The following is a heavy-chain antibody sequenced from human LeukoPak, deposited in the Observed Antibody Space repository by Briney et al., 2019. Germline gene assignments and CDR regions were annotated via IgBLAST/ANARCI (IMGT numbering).Heavy chain of an antibody. CDR3: ARNPYGYDAFDI. J-gene: IGHJ3*02. CDR1: GYTFTGYY. V-gene: IGHV1-2*06. D-gene: IGHD4-17*01. CDR2: INPNSGGT. Sequence: ASVKVSCKASGYTFTGYYMHWVRQAPGQGLEWMGRINPNSGGTNYAQKFQGRVTMTRDTSISTAYMELSRLRSDDTAVYYCARNPYGYDAFDIWGQGTMVTVSS.